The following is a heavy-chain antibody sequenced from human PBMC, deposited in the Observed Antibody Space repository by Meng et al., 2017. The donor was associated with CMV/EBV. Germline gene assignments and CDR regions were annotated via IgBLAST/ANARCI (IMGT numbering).Heavy chain of an antibody. J-gene: IGHJ6*02. CDR3: ARDGILSTANGVDV. Sequence: SETLSLTCAVYGGSFSGYYWSWIRQPPGKGLEWIGEINHSGSTNYNPSLKSRVTISVDTSKNQFSLKLSSVTAADTAVYYCARDGILSTANGVDVWGQRKTVTVSS. CDR1: GGSFSGYY. V-gene: IGHV4-34*01. CDR2: INHSGST.